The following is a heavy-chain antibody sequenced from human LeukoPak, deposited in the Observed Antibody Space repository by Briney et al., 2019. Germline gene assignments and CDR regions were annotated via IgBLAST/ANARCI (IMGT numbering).Heavy chain of an antibody. CDR1: GFTVSSNY. Sequence: GGSLRLSCSASGFTVSSNYMSWVRQAPGNWLVWVSVIYSGFSTYYADSVKGRCTISRDNSKTTLYLQMNGLRAEATAVYYCARDFRDEFGYDSSGYLDWGQGPLVTVS. V-gene: IGHV3-53*01. CDR3: ARDFRDEFGYDSSGYLD. CDR2: IYSGFST. J-gene: IGHJ4*02. D-gene: IGHD3-22*01.